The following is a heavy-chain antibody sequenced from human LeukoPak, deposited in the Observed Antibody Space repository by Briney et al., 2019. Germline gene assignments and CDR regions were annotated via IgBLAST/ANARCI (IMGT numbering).Heavy chain of an antibody. Sequence: GASVKVSCKASGGTSSSYAISWVRQAPGQGLEWMGGIIPIFGTANYAQKFQGRVTITTDESTSTAYMELSSLRSEDTAVYYCARDHRGWPSKYWGQGTLVTVSS. J-gene: IGHJ4*02. CDR1: GGTSSSYA. CDR3: ARDHRGWPSKY. V-gene: IGHV1-69*05. CDR2: IIPIFGTA. D-gene: IGHD6-19*01.